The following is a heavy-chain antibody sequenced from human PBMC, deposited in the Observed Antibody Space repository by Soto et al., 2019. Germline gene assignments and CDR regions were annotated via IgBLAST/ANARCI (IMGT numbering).Heavy chain of an antibody. CDR3: ARVGPDYDILTGYQYYYYYYMDV. V-gene: IGHV4-59*12. CDR1: GGSISSYY. D-gene: IGHD3-9*01. CDR2: IYYSGST. Sequence: PSETLSLTCTVSGGSISSYYWSWIRQPPGKGLEWIGYIYYSGSTNYNPSLKSRVTISVDTSKNQFSLKLSSVTAADTAVYYCARVGPDYDILTGYQYYYYYYMDVWGKGTTVTVSS. J-gene: IGHJ6*03.